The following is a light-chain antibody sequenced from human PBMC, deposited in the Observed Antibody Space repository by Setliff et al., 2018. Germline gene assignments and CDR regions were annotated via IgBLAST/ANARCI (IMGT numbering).Light chain of an antibody. CDR1: SSDVGSYDL. CDR3: TAYTSGTTYV. J-gene: IGLJ1*01. CDR2: GVS. Sequence: QSALTQPASVSGSPGQSITISCSGTSSDVGSYDLVSWYQQHPGKAPKLIIYGVSNRPSGVSSRFSGSKSGNTASLTISGLQTEDEAGYYCTAYTSGTTYVFGTGTKVTVL. V-gene: IGLV2-14*03.